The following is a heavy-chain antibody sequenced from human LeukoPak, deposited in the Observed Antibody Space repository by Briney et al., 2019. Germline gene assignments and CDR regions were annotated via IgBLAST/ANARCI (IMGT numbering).Heavy chain of an antibody. Sequence: PGGSLRLSCAASGFSFGDFYMTWIRQAPGKGLEWLSHISPSSTYTNFADSVKGRFTISRDNANNSLYLQMNSLRAEDTAVYYCARGRVFGDYWGQGALVTVSS. J-gene: IGHJ4*02. D-gene: IGHD3-10*01. CDR3: ARGRVFGDY. V-gene: IGHV3-11*06. CDR1: GFSFGDFY. CDR2: ISPSSTYT.